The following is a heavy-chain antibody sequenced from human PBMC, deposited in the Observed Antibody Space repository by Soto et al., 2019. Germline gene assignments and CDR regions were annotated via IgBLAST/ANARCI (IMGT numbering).Heavy chain of an antibody. Sequence: ASVKVSCKASGGTFSSYAISWVRQAPGQGLEWMGGIIPIFGTANYAQKFQGRVTITADESTSTAYMELSSLRSEDTAVYYCAGEADGYNFLAAFDIWGQGTMVTVSS. J-gene: IGHJ3*02. V-gene: IGHV1-69*13. CDR1: GGTFSSYA. CDR2: IIPIFGTA. D-gene: IGHD5-12*01. CDR3: AGEADGYNFLAAFDI.